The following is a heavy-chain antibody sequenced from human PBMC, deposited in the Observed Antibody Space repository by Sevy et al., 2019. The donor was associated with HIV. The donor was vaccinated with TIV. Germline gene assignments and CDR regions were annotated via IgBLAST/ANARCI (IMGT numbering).Heavy chain of an antibody. J-gene: IGHJ5*02. CDR2: IIPIFGTA. Sequence: ASVKVSCKASGGTFSSYAISWVRQAPGQGLEWMGGIIPIFGTANYAQKFQGRVTITADKSTSTAYMERSSLRSEDPAGYYCAGDFDYYDSSGYEPLGLDPWGQGTLVTVSS. D-gene: IGHD3-22*01. V-gene: IGHV1-69*06. CDR3: AGDFDYYDSSGYEPLGLDP. CDR1: GGTFSSYA.